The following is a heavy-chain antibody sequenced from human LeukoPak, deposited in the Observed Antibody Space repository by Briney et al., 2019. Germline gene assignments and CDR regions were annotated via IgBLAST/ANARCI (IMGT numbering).Heavy chain of an antibody. CDR2: FIPIFGTA. J-gene: IGHJ6*03. V-gene: IGHV1-69*05. D-gene: IGHD3-22*01. CDR3: ARVDDSSGYYYYYMDV. Sequence: SVKVSCKASGGTFSSYAISWVRQAPGQGLDWMGGFIPIFGTANYAQKFQGRVTITTDESTSTAYMELSSLRSEDTAVYYCARVDDSSGYYYYYMDVWGKGTTVTVSS. CDR1: GGTFSSYA.